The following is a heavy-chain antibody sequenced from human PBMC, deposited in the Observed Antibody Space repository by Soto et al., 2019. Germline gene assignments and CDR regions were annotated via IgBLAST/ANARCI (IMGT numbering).Heavy chain of an antibody. CDR3: ARVDVPYYYGSGSYSGANWFDP. J-gene: IGHJ5*02. D-gene: IGHD3-10*01. CDR1: GYTFTSYG. Sequence: QVQLVQSGAEVKKPGASVKVSCKASGYTFTSYGISWVRQAPGQGLEWMGWISVYNGNTNYAQKRQRIATMTTHISTNTAYKGLWSLRSDVTAVYYCARVDVPYYYGSGSYSGANWFDPWGQGTLVTVAS. CDR2: ISVYNGNT. V-gene: IGHV1-18*04.